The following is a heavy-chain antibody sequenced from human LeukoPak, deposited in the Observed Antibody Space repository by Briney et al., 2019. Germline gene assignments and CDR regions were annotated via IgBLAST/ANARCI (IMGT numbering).Heavy chain of an antibody. CDR2: INPSGGIT. CDR3: ARDLPENRRDIVVGPGAAQQQLVHFDH. J-gene: IGHJ4*02. V-gene: IGHV1-46*01. CDR1: GYIFTNYY. Sequence: ASVKVSCKASGYIFTNYYMHWVRQAPGQGLEWMGIINPSGGITSYAQKFQDRVTVTRDTSTSTVYMELSSLRSEDTAVYYCARDLPENRRDIVVGPGAAQQQLVHFDHWGQGTLVTVSS. D-gene: IGHD2-2*01.